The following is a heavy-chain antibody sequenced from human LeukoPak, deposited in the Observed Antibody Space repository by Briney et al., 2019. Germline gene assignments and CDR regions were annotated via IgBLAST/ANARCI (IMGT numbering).Heavy chain of an antibody. J-gene: IGHJ3*01. CDR2: ISSDVTNT. V-gene: IGHV3-74*03. CDR1: GFTFSSSW. CDR3: ARGDWGSALS. Sequence: PGGSLRLSCAASGFTFSSSWLHWVRQAPGRGLVWVSRISSDVTNTAYGDSVKGRFIISRDNAKNTLYLQMHSLRVDNTGVYYCARGDWGSALSWGRGTMVTVSS. D-gene: IGHD7-27*01.